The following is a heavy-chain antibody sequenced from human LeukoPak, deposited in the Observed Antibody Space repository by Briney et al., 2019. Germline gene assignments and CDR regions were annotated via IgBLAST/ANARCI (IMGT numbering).Heavy chain of an antibody. CDR2: IYYSGST. V-gene: IGHV4-59*12. CDR1: GGSISSYY. Sequence: SETLSLTCTVSGGSISSYYWNWIRQPPGKGLEWIGYIYYSGSTNYNPSLKSRVTISVDTSKNQFSLKLSSVTAADTAVYYCARDRGTWNDDGFDYWGQGTLVTVSS. J-gene: IGHJ4*02. CDR3: ARDRGTWNDDGFDY. D-gene: IGHD1-1*01.